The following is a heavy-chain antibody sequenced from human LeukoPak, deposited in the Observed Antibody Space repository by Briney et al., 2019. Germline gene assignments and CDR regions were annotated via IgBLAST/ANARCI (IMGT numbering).Heavy chain of an antibody. CDR2: ISSSSSTI. V-gene: IGHV3-48*01. Sequence: GGSLRLSCAASGFTVSSNYMSWVRQAPGKGLEWVSYISSSSSTIYYADSVKGRFTISRDYAKNSLFLHMNSLRAEDTAVYYCARAYSDAHFDYWGQGTLVTVSS. D-gene: IGHD4-17*01. J-gene: IGHJ4*02. CDR3: ARAYSDAHFDY. CDR1: GFTVSSNY.